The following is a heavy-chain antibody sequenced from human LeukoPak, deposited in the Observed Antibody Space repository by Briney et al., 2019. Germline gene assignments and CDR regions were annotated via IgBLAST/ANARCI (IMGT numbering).Heavy chain of an antibody. V-gene: IGHV4-34*01. CDR3: ARGGYYDSSGLWY. CDR2: INHSGST. Sequence: SETLSLTCAVYGGSFSGYYWSWIRQPPGKGLEWIGEINHSGSTNYNPSLKSRVTISVDTSKNQFSLQLNSVTPEDTAVYYCARGGYYDSSGLWYWGQGTLVTVSS. J-gene: IGHJ4*02. CDR1: GGSFSGYY. D-gene: IGHD3-22*01.